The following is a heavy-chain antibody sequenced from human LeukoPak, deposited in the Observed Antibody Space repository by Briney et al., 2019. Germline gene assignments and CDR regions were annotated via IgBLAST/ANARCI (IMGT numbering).Heavy chain of an antibody. D-gene: IGHD1-26*01. V-gene: IGHV3-23*01. J-gene: IGHJ4*02. CDR3: AKDKVGDHYFDY. CDR1: RFTFSSYA. CDR2: ISGSGGST. Sequence: GGSLRLSCAASRFTFSSYAMSWVRQAPGKGLEWVSAISGSGGSTYYADSAKGRFTISRDNSKNTLYLQMNSLRAEDTAVYYCAKDKVGDHYFDYWGQGTLVTVSS.